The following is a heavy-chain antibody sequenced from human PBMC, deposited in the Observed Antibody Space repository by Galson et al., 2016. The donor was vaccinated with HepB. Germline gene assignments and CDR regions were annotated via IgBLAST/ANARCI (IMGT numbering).Heavy chain of an antibody. V-gene: IGHV3-74*01. CDR2: INSDGSNT. Sequence: SLRLSCAASGFTFTAYVMAWVRQPPGKGLVWVSRINSDGSNTRYADSVKGRFSISRDNAKTTLYLQINSLRAEDTAVYYCSRWSGYYGMDVWGKGTTVTVSS. CDR1: GFTFTAYV. J-gene: IGHJ6*03. CDR3: SRWSGYYGMDV. D-gene: IGHD3-3*01.